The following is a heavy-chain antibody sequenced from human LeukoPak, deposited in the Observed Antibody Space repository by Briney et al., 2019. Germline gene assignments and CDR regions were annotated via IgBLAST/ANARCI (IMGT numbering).Heavy chain of an antibody. CDR3: AKDSDDFWSGYYTGPRGFVDY. D-gene: IGHD3-3*01. Sequence: GGSLRLSCAASGFTFSSYGMHWVRQAPGKGLEWVAVISYDGSNKYYADSVKGRFTISRDNSKNTLYLQMNSLRAEDTAVYYCAKDSDDFWSGYYTGPRGFVDYWGQGTLVTVSS. V-gene: IGHV3-30*18. J-gene: IGHJ4*02. CDR1: GFTFSSYG. CDR2: ISYDGSNK.